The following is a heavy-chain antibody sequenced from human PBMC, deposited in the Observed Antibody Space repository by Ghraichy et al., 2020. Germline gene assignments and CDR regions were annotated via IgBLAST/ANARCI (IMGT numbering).Heavy chain of an antibody. V-gene: IGHV4-39*01. CDR2: IYYSGST. D-gene: IGHD4-17*01. CDR1: GGPISSSSYY. J-gene: IGHJ3*02. CDR3: ASGVHDYGDQNDAFDI. Sequence: SQTLSLTCTVSGGPISSSSYYWGWIRQPPGKGLEWIWSIYYSGSTNYNPSLKSRVTISVDTSNNQFSLKLSSVTAADTAVYYCASGVHDYGDQNDAFDIWGQGTMVTVSS.